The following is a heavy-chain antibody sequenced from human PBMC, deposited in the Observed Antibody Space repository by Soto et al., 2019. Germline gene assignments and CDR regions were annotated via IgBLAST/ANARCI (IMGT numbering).Heavy chain of an antibody. Sequence: VQLVESGGGVVQPGRSLRLSCAASGFTFSDYAMHWVRQAPGKGLEWVAVVSHDGRNTHYADSVKGRFTISRDSSKNTVSLELTSLRAEDTAVYYCAKGVRQWLVTSDLNYWGQGALVTVSS. D-gene: IGHD6-19*01. V-gene: IGHV3-30*18. J-gene: IGHJ4*02. CDR1: GFTFSDYA. CDR2: VSHDGRNT. CDR3: AKGVRQWLVTSDLNY.